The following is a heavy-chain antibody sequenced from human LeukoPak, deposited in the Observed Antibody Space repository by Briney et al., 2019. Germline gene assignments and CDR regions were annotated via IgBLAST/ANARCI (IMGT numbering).Heavy chain of an antibody. CDR3: ASSYYYAPGFDY. J-gene: IGHJ4*02. CDR1: GFTFDDYA. CDR2: ISWYSGSI. D-gene: IGHD3-10*01. Sequence: GGSLRLSCAASGFTFDDYAMHWVRQAPGKGLEWVSGISWYSGSIGYADSVKGRFTISRDNAKNSLYLQMNSLRAEDTALYYCASSYYYAPGFDYWDQGTLVTVSS. V-gene: IGHV3-9*01.